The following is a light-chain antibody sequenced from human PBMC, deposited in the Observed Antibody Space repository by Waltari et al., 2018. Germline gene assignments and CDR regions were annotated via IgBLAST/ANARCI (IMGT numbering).Light chain of an antibody. CDR2: GNS. V-gene: IGLV1-40*01. Sequence: QSVLTQPPSLSGAPGQRVTIPCTGSSSNSGAGYDEHWYQQLPGTGLKLLYYGNSKRPAAVPDRYSGSRSGTAASLAFTGRRAEDEADYYCRSLDSGVSGVVFGEGSKLSVL. CDR3: RSLDSGVSGVV. CDR1: SSNSGAGYD. J-gene: IGLJ2*01.